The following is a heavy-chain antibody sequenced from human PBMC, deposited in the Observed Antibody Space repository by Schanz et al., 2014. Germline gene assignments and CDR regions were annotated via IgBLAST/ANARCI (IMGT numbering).Heavy chain of an antibody. Sequence: EQVLESGGGFVQPGGSLRLSCATSGFTFTTFAMTWVRQAPGKGLEWVSAISSTGGSTYYADSVKGRFTISRDNSKNTLYLQMNSLRAEDTAVYYCAVLGGFGELPLDYRGQGTLVTVSS. J-gene: IGHJ4*02. V-gene: IGHV3-23*01. D-gene: IGHD3-10*01. CDR2: ISSTGGST. CDR1: GFTFTTFA. CDR3: AVLGGFGELPLDY.